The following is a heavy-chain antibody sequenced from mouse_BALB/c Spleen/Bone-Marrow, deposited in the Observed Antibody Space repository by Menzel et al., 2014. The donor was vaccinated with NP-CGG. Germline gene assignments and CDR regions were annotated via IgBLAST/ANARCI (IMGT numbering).Heavy chain of an antibody. D-gene: IGHD3-3*01. V-gene: IGHV4-1*02. J-gene: IGHJ3*01. CDR1: GFDFSRYW. CDR2: INPHSSTI. CDR3: ARLGDRGWFAY. Sequence: EVKLLESGGGLVQPGGSLKLSCAASGFDFSRYWMSWVRQAPGKGLEWIGEINPHSSTINYTPSLKDKFIISRDNAKSTLYLQMSKVRSEDTALYYCARLGDRGWFAYWGQGTLVTVSA.